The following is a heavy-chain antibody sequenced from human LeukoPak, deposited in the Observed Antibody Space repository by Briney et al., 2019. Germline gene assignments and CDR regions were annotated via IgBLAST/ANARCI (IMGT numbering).Heavy chain of an antibody. V-gene: IGHV3-15*07. CDR3: TRGSNRDDSSDFDC. CDR1: GFTFSTYT. D-gene: IGHD3-22*01. J-gene: IGHJ4*02. CDR2: IRSNAYGGAT. Sequence: GGSLRLSCVASGFTFSTYTMNWVRQAPGKGLEWVGRIRSNAYGGATESAAPVTGRFTISRDDSENTLYLQMNSLKIEDTAVYYCTRGSNRDDSSDFDCWGQGTLVTVSS.